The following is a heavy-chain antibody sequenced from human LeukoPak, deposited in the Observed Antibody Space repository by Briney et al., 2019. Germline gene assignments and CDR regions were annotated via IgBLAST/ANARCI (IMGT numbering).Heavy chain of an antibody. V-gene: IGHV3-30*02. CDR2: IRYDGSNK. CDR3: AKGVHSSGWPNWFDP. Sequence: PGGSLRLSCAASGFTFSAYGMQWVRQAPGTGLEWVAFIRYDGSNKYYADSVKGRFTISRDNPKNTLYLQMNSLRPEDTAVYYCAKGVHSSGWPNWFDPWGQGTLVTVSS. D-gene: IGHD6-19*01. CDR1: GFTFSAYG. J-gene: IGHJ5*02.